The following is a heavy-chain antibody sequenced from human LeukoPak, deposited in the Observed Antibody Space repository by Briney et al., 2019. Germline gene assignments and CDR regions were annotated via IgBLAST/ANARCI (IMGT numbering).Heavy chain of an antibody. D-gene: IGHD5-18*01. CDR1: GYTFTSYA. J-gene: IGHJ4*02. Sequence: GASVKVSCKASGYTFTSYAMHWVRQAPGQRLEWMGWINAGNGNTKYSQKFQGRVTITRDTSASTAYMELSSLRSEDTAVYYCARGLRGGYSYGGGSYYFDYWGQGTLVTVSS. V-gene: IGHV1-3*01. CDR2: INAGNGNT. CDR3: ARGLRGGYSYGGGSYYFDY.